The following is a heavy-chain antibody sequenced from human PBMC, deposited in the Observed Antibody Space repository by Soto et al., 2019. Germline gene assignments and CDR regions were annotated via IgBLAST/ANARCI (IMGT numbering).Heavy chain of an antibody. J-gene: IGHJ5*02. CDR2: INPNSGGT. CDR1: GYTFTGYY. CDR3: ARGYCSGGSCYQIKLNWFDP. Sequence: ASVKVSCKASGYTFTGYYMHWVRQAPGQGLEWMGWINPNSGGTNYAQKFQGWVTMTRDTSISTAYMELSRLRSDDTAVYYCARGYCSGGSCYQIKLNWFDPWGQGTLVTVSS. V-gene: IGHV1-2*04. D-gene: IGHD2-15*01.